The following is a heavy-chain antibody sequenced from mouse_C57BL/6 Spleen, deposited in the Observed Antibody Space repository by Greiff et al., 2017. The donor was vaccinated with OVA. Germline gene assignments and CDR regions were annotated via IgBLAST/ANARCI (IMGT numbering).Heavy chain of an antibody. V-gene: IGHV1-80*01. D-gene: IGHD1-1*01. CDR3: AGGGDGSSSHWYFDV. CDR2: IYPGDGDT. Sequence: QVQLKESGAELVKPGASVKISCKASGYAFSSYWMNWVKQRPGKGLEWIGQIYPGDGDTNYNGKFKGKATLTADKSSSTAYMQLSSLTSEDSAVYFCAGGGDGSSSHWYFDVWGTGTTVTVSS. CDR1: GYAFSSYW. J-gene: IGHJ1*03.